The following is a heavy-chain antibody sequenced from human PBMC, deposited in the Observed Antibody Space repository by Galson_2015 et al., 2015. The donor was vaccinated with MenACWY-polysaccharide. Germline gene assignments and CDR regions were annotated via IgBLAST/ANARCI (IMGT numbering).Heavy chain of an antibody. CDR1: GYTSNSAW. CDR3: AKREARNSGPFDL. Sequence: SLRLSCAGSGYTSNSAWMNWVRQAPGKGLEWVTYITYDGSDRNYARSVKGRFTISRDNSKSMLYLQMDSLRAEDTAAYHCAKREARNSGPFDLWGQGALVTVSS. V-gene: IGHV3-30*18. J-gene: IGHJ4*02. D-gene: IGHD6-19*01. CDR2: ITYDGSDR.